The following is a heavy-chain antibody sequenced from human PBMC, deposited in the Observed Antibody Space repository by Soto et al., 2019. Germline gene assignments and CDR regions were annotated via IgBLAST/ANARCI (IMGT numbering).Heavy chain of an antibody. V-gene: IGHV5-51*01. J-gene: IGHJ4*02. CDR3: ARVIAAAGSYFDY. CDR2: IYPGDSDT. CDR1: GYSFTSYW. D-gene: IGHD6-13*01. Sequence: PGESLKISCKGSGYSFTSYWIGWVRQMPGKGLEWMGIIYPGDSDTRYSPSFQGQVTISADKSISTAYLQWSSLKASDTALYYCARVIAAAGSYFDYWGQGTLVTVSS.